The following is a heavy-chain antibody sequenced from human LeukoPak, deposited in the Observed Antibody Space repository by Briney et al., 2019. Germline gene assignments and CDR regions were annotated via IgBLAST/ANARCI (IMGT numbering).Heavy chain of an antibody. CDR3: ARHMGDHSNWFDP. J-gene: IGHJ5*02. Sequence: GESLQISCKGSGYSFTSYWIGWVRQLPGEGLEWMGIIYPGDSDTRYSPSFQGQVTISADKSISTAYLQWSSLKASDTAMYYCARHMGDHSNWFDPWGQGTLVTVSS. V-gene: IGHV5-51*01. CDR2: IYPGDSDT. CDR1: GYSFTSYW. D-gene: IGHD1-26*01.